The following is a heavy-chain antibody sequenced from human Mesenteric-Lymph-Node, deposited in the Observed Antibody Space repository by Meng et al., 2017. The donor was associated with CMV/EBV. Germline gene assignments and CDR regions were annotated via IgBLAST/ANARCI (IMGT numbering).Heavy chain of an antibody. J-gene: IGHJ6*02. D-gene: IGHD2-2*01. CDR1: GFTFNSYT. CDR3: ARVVPAATDYYYYYGMDV. CDR2: ISYDGSNK. Sequence: GESLKISCAASGFTFNSYTMHWVRQAPGKGLEWVALISYDGSNKYYADSVKGRFAVSRDTTKNTLFLQMNSLRPEDTAVYYCARVVPAATDYYYYYGMDVWGQGTTVTVSS. V-gene: IGHV3-30*09.